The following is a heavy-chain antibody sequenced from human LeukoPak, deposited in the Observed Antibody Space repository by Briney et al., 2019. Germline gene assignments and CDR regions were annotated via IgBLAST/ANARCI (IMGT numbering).Heavy chain of an antibody. CDR1: GGSISSGSDY. D-gene: IGHD3-22*01. Sequence: SQTLSLTCTVSGGSISSGSDYWSWIRQPAGKGLEWIGRIYTSGSTNYNPSLKSRVTISVDTSKNQFSLKLSSVTAADTAVYYCARSPWDSSGYPNWFDPWGQGTLVTVSS. CDR3: ARSPWDSSGYPNWFDP. J-gene: IGHJ5*02. V-gene: IGHV4-61*02. CDR2: IYTSGST.